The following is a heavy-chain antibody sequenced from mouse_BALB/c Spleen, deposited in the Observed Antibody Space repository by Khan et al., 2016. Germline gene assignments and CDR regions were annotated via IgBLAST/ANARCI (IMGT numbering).Heavy chain of an antibody. D-gene: IGHD2-3*01. V-gene: IGHV7-3*02. Sequence: VQLKESGGDLVQPGGSLRLSCATSGFTFTDYYMRWVRQPPGQALEWLGFIRHQANGYTTESSASVKGRFTISRDTSQSILYLHMNTLSADDSASYYCARDGYYPYAMDYWGQGTSVTVSS. J-gene: IGHJ4*01. CDR2: IRHQANGYTT. CDR1: GFTFTDYY. CDR3: ARDGYYPYAMDY.